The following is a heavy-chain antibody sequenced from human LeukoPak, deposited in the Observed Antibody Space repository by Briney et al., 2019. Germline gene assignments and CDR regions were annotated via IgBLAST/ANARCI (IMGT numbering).Heavy chain of an antibody. CDR1: GYTFTIYD. D-gene: IGHD7-27*01. Sequence: ASVKVSCKASGYTFTIYDINWVRQAPGQGLEWMGWMSPNSGNTGYAQKFQGRVTMTRNTFINTAYMELSSLRSEDTAVYYCARGPPNWGLDYWGPGTLVTVSS. CDR2: MSPNSGNT. CDR3: ARGPPNWGLDY. J-gene: IGHJ4*02. V-gene: IGHV1-8*01.